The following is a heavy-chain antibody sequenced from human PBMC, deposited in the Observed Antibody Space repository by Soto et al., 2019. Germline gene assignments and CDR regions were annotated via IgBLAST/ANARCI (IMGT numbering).Heavy chain of an antibody. V-gene: IGHV4-4*07. Sequence: SETLSLTCTVSGRSMSGYYWSWIRQPAGERLEWIGRIYTSGTTDFNPSLKGRVTMSVDTSKNQFSLKLTSVTAADTALYYCAREDYYDTGYYVVGGQGTQVTGSS. CDR3: AREDYYDTGYYVV. J-gene: IGHJ4*02. CDR1: GRSMSGYY. CDR2: IYTSGTT. D-gene: IGHD3-9*01.